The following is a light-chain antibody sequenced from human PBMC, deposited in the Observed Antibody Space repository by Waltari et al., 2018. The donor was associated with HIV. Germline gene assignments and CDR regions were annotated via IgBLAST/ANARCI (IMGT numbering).Light chain of an antibody. Sequence: ELVMTQSPATLSGSPGQRATVSCWASQSISSNLAWYQQSPGQAPRLLVYDASTRVAGIPARFSASGFATEFTLTISSLQSEDFAVYYCQQYNDWLSWTFGQGTKVEMK. J-gene: IGKJ1*01. V-gene: IGKV3-15*01. CDR3: QQYNDWLSWT. CDR2: DAS. CDR1: QSISSN.